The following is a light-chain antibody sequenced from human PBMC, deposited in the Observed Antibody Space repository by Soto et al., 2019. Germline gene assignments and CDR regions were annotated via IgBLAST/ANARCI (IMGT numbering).Light chain of an antibody. CDR2: DTT. V-gene: IGLV7-46*01. Sequence: AVVTQQASLTVSPGATVTLTCGSSTGAVTNGHYPYWFQQKPGQAPRTLIYDTTNRHSWTPARFSGSLLGGKAALTLSGAQPEDEAEYYCLLSYNGPYVFGTGTKVTVL. CDR1: TGAVTNGHY. CDR3: LLSYNGPYV. J-gene: IGLJ1*01.